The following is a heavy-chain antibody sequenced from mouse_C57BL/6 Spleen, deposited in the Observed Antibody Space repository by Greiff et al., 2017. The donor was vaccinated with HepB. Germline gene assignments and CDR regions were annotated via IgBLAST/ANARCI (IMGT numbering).Heavy chain of an antibody. CDR2: INPNYGTT. D-gene: IGHD2-5*01. J-gene: IGHJ3*01. V-gene: IGHV1-39*01. CDR3: ARSGTYYSNYAWFAY. CDR1: GYSFTDYN. Sequence: VQLQQSGPELVKPGASVKISCKASGYSFTDYNMNWVKQSNGKSLEWIGVINPNYGTTSYNQKFKGKATLTVDQSSSTAYMQLNSLTSEDSAVYYWARSGTYYSNYAWFAYWGQGTLVTVSA.